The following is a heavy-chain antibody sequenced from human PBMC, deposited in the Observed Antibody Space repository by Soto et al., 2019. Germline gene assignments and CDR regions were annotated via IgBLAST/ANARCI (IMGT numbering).Heavy chain of an antibody. CDR3: ARGSTVTTPLPFDY. J-gene: IGHJ4*02. CDR2: IIPIFGTA. CDR1: EGTFSSYA. V-gene: IGHV1-69*06. D-gene: IGHD4-17*01. Sequence: GASVKVSCKASEGTFSSYAISWVRQAPGQGLEWMGGIIPIFGTANYAQKFQGRVMITADKSTSTAYMELSSLRSEDTAVYYCARGSTVTTPLPFDYWGQGTLVTVSS.